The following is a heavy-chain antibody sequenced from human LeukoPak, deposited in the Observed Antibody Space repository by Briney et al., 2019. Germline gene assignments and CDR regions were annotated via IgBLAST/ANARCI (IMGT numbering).Heavy chain of an antibody. CDR2: ISSSGSTI. CDR1: GFTFSDYY. CDR3: AKIQGWSNAAFHI. J-gene: IGHJ3*02. D-gene: IGHD6-19*01. Sequence: GGSLRLSCAASGFTFSDYYMSWIRQAPGKGLEWVSYISSSGSTIYYADSVKGRFTISRDNAKNSLYLQMNSLRAEDTAVYYCAKIQGWSNAAFHIGGQGTMVTVSS. V-gene: IGHV3-11*01.